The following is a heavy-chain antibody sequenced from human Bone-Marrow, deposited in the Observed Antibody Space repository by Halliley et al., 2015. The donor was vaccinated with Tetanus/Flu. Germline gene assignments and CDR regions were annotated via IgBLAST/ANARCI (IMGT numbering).Heavy chain of an antibody. CDR3: ARDGHYCFHGVCPFDS. D-gene: IGHD2-8*01. V-gene: IGHV3-21*06. CDR2: ITVSSSFV. Sequence: SLRLSCAASGFAFSTSTMNWVRQAPGRGLEWVSSITVSSSFVYYSDAVKGRFSISRDNARSSLHLQMNSLRAEDTAIYYCARDGHYCFHGVCPFDSWGQGTLVTVSS. J-gene: IGHJ4*02. CDR1: GFAFSTST.